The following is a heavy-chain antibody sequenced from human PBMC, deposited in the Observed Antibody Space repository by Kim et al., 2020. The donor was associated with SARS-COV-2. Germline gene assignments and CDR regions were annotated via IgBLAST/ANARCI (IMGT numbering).Heavy chain of an antibody. D-gene: IGHD6-13*01. J-gene: IGHJ3*02. CDR3: ARLYSSSWYSAFDI. V-gene: IGHV4-31*02. Sequence: NPSLKSRVTISVDTSKNQFSLKLSSVTAADTAVYYCARLYSSSWYSAFDIWGQGTMVTVSS.